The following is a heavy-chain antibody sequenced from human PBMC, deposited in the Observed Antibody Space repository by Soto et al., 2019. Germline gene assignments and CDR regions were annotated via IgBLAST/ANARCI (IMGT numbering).Heavy chain of an antibody. V-gene: IGHV3-21*06. CDR2: ISDDSSYI. J-gene: IGHJ1*01. D-gene: IGHD3-16*01. CDR3: ATPYYFNH. CDR1: GFMFSAYT. Sequence: GGSLRLSCAASGFMFSAYTMNWVRQAPGKGLEWLSSISDDSSYIDYADSLRGRFTDSRDNARNSLYLQIDSLGVEDTAVYYCATPYYFNHWGPGTLVTVSS.